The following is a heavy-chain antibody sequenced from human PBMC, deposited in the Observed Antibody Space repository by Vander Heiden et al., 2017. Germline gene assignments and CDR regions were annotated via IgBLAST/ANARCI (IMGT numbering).Heavy chain of an antibody. CDR3: ARARDGYLADYFDY. D-gene: IGHD5-12*01. V-gene: IGHV4-39*01. CDR2: IYYSGTA. J-gene: IGHJ4*02. CDR1: GDFISNNYYY. Sequence: QLQLQESGPGLVKPSETLSPTCEVSGDFISNNYYYWGWLRQPPGKGLEWIGNIYYSGTAFYNPSLKSRVTISVDTSTNQFSLRLRSVTAADTAVYYCARARDGYLADYFDYWGQGSLVTVSS.